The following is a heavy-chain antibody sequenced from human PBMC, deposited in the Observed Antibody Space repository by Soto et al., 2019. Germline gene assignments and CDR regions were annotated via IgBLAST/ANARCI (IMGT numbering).Heavy chain of an antibody. J-gene: IGHJ4*02. CDR2: ISGSGGST. D-gene: IGHD3-10*01. CDR1: GFTFSSYA. Sequence: GGSLRLSCAASGFTFSSYAMSWVRQAPGKGLEWVSAISGSGGSTYYADSVKGRFTISRDNSKNTLYLQMNSLRAEDTAVYYCAKDETPAYRLVYYGSGSYYDYWGQGTLVTVSS. CDR3: AKDETPAYRLVYYGSGSYYDY. V-gene: IGHV3-23*01.